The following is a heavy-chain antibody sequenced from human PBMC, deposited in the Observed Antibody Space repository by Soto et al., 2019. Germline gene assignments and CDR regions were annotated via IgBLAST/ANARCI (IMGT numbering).Heavy chain of an antibody. CDR2: ISSSSSYI. Sequence: GGSLRLSCAASGFTFSSYSMNWVRQAPGKGLEWVSSISSSSSYIYYADSVKGRFTISRDNAKNSLYLQMNSLRAEDTAVYYCARELKDWGHSSFDYWGQGTLVTVSS. CDR3: ARELKDWGHSSFDY. V-gene: IGHV3-21*01. D-gene: IGHD7-27*01. CDR1: GFTFSSYS. J-gene: IGHJ4*02.